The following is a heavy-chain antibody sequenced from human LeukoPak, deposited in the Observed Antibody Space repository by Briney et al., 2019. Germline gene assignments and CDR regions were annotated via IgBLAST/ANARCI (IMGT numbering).Heavy chain of an antibody. D-gene: IGHD6-19*01. CDR3: AKDLIAVALDAFDI. CDR1: GFAFSNFA. J-gene: IGHJ3*02. Sequence: GGSLRLSCAASGFAFSNFAMSWVRQAPGKGLEWVSAISGSGGSTYYEDSVKGRFTISRDNSKNTLYLQMNSLRAEDTAVYYCAKDLIAVALDAFDIWGQGTMVTVSS. V-gene: IGHV3-23*01. CDR2: ISGSGGST.